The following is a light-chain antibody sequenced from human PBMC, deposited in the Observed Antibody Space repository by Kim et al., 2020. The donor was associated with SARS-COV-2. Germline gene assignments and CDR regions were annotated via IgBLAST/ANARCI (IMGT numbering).Light chain of an antibody. Sequence: IVMTQSPATLSVSPGERATLSCRASQSVTTNLAWYQQKPGQAPRLLIYGASTRATGIPARFSGSGSGTGFTLTISSLQSEDFAVYYCQHYNNWPPWTFGQGTKVGIK. CDR1: QSVTTN. CDR3: QHYNNWPPWT. V-gene: IGKV3-15*01. CDR2: GAS. J-gene: IGKJ1*01.